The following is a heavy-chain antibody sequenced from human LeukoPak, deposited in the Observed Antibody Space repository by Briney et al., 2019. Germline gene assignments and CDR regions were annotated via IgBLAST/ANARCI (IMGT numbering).Heavy chain of an antibody. CDR1: GGSISSYY. CDR2: IYTSGST. V-gene: IGHV4-4*07. CDR3: ARPEYSSSSFDY. Sequence: SETLSLTCTVSGGSISSYYWSWIRQPAGKGLEWIGRIYTSGSTNYNPSLKSRVTISVDTSKNQFSLKLSSVTAADTAVYYCARPEYSSSSFDYWGQGTLVTVSS. J-gene: IGHJ4*02. D-gene: IGHD6-6*01.